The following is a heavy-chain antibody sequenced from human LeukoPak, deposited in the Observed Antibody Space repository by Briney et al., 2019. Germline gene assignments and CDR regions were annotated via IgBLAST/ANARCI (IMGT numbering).Heavy chain of an antibody. V-gene: IGHV1-69*13. J-gene: IGHJ6*02. CDR2: IIPIFGTA. CDR3: ARSATHYYYGMDV. D-gene: IGHD5-24*01. CDR1: GYTFTSYD. Sequence: SVKVSCKASGYTFTSYDINWVRQAPGQGGEWMGGIIPIFGTANYAQKFQGRVTITADESTSTAYMELSSLRSEDTAVYYCARSATHYYYGMDVWGQGTTVTVSS.